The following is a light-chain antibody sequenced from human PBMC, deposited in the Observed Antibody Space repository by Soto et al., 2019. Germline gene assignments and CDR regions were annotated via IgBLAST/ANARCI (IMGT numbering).Light chain of an antibody. CDR2: GAS. Sequence: ETVLTQSPGTLSLSPGEIATLSCRASQTIRSNYLAWYRQTPGQAPRLLIYGASNRATGIADRFSGSGSGTDFTLIISRLEPEDFALYYCQQYGSSPWTFGQGTKVAIK. CDR3: QQYGSSPWT. CDR1: QTIRSNY. V-gene: IGKV3-20*01. J-gene: IGKJ1*01.